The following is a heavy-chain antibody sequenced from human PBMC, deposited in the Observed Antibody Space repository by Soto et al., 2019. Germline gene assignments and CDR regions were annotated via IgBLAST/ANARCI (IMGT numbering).Heavy chain of an antibody. V-gene: IGHV3-74*01. CDR3: ATEAGGWDFDV. CDR1: GFTFSRYW. J-gene: IGHJ2*01. CDR2: INSDGRST. D-gene: IGHD6-13*01. Sequence: EVQLVESGGGLVQPGGFLRLSCAASGFTFSRYWMHWVRQASGKGPVCVSRINSDGRSTAYADSVKGRFTISRDNAKNTPFLQINSLRAEDTAVYYCATEAGGWDFDVWGRGTLVTVSS.